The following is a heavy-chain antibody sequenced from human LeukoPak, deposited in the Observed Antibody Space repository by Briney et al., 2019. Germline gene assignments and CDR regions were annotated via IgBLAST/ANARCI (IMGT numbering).Heavy chain of an antibody. V-gene: IGHV3-7*03. CDR3: ARSSGWWSLDY. CDR2: IKQDGSER. D-gene: IGHD6-19*01. CDR1: GFSFSSYW. J-gene: IGHJ4*02. Sequence: GGSLRLSCAASGFSFSSYWMSWVRQAPGKGLEWVANIKQDGSERYYVDSLKGRFTISRDNSKNTLFLQMNSLRAEDTAVYYCARSSGWWSLDYWGQGTLVTVSS.